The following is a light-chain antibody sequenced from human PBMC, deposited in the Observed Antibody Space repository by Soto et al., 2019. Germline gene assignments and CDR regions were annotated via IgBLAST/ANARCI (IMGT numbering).Light chain of an antibody. CDR1: SSNIGAGYD. V-gene: IGLV1-40*01. CDR3: QSYDSSLGGSGV. CDR2: DNT. J-gene: IGLJ2*01. Sequence: QSVLTQPPSVSGAPGQRVTISCTGSSSNIGAGYDVHWYQQLPGTAPKLLIYDNTNRPSGVPDRFSGSKSGTSASLAITGLQAEDEADYYCQSYDSSLGGSGVFGGGTKLTVL.